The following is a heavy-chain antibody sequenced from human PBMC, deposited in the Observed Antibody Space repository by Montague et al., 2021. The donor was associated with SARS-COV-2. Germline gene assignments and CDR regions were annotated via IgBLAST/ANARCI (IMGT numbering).Heavy chain of an antibody. D-gene: IGHD2-2*02. J-gene: IGHJ6*02. CDR3: ARHYGVVVPAAIYYYYGMDV. CDR2: IYYSGST. CDR1: GGSISSSSYY. Sequence: TLSLTCTVSGGSISSSSYYWGWIRQPPGKGLEWIGSIYYSGSTYYNPSLKSRVTISVDTSKNQFSLKLSSVTAADTAAYYCARHYGVVVPAAIYYYYGMDVWGQGTTVTVSS. V-gene: IGHV4-39*01.